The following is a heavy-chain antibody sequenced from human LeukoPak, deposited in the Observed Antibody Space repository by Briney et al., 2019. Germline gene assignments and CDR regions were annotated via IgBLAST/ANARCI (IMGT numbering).Heavy chain of an antibody. J-gene: IGHJ4*02. CDR1: GFTFSSYW. CDR2: IYHSGST. Sequence: GSLRLSCAASGFTFSSYWMSWVRQAPGKGLEWIGEIYHSGSTNYNPSLKSRVTISVDKSKNQFSLKLSSVTAADTAVYYCARHKGSSWPFDYWGQGTLVTVSS. CDR3: ARHKGSSWPFDY. D-gene: IGHD6-13*01. V-gene: IGHV4-4*02.